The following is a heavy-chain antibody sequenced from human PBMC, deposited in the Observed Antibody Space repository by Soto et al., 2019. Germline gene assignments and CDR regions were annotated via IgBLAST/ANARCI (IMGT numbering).Heavy chain of an antibody. CDR3: AREGGDSSSSGWYYFDY. D-gene: IGHD6-6*01. V-gene: IGHV1-69*01. Sequence: QVQLVQSGAEVKKPGSSVKVSCKASGGTFSSYAISWVRQAPGQGLEWMGGIIPIFGTANYAQKFQGRVTITADESTSTAYMELSSLRSEDTALYYCAREGGDSSSSGWYYFDYWGQGTLVTVSS. J-gene: IGHJ4*02. CDR2: IIPIFGTA. CDR1: GGTFSSYA.